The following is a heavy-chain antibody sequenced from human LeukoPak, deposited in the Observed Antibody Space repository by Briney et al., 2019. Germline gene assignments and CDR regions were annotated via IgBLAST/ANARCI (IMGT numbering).Heavy chain of an antibody. CDR2: ISGSGGST. CDR3: AKELRGNYYGSGSYLPSKFDY. J-gene: IGHJ4*02. CDR1: GFTFSSSA. D-gene: IGHD3-10*01. Sequence: GGSLRLSCAASGFTFSSSAMSWVRQAPGKGLEWVSAISGSGGSTYYADSVKGRFTISRDNSKNTLYLQMNSLRAEDTAVYYCAKELRGNYYGSGSYLPSKFDYWGQGTLVTVSS. V-gene: IGHV3-23*01.